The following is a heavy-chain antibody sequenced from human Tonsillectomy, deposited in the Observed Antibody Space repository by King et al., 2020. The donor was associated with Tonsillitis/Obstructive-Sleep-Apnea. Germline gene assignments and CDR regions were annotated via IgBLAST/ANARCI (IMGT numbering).Heavy chain of an antibody. D-gene: IGHD3-22*01. V-gene: IGHV1-69*04. Sequence: GQLVQSGAEVKKPGSSVKVSCKASGGTFSNYAISWVRQAPGQGLEWMGRIIPMLGIANYAEKFQGRVTINADKYTSTAYMELGSLRSEDTAVYFCARIRWGDSSGYYFNFDYWGQGTLVTVSS. CDR2: IIPMLGIA. CDR3: ARIRWGDSSGYYFNFDY. J-gene: IGHJ4*02. CDR1: GGTFSNYA.